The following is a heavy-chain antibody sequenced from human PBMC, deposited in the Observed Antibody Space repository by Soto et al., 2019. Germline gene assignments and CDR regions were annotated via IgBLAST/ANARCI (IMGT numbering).Heavy chain of an antibody. CDR3: AKTTVPTYYYNGMDV. Sequence: QVQLVESGGGVVQPGRSLRLSCGASGFTFTSYGMHWVRQAPGKGLEWVAVISHDGSNKYYADSVKGRLTISRDNSKNTLYMQMNSLRAEDTAIYYCAKTTVPTYYYNGMDVWGQWTTVTVSS. CDR2: ISHDGSNK. CDR1: GFTFTSYG. J-gene: IGHJ6*02. D-gene: IGHD4-4*01. V-gene: IGHV3-30*18.